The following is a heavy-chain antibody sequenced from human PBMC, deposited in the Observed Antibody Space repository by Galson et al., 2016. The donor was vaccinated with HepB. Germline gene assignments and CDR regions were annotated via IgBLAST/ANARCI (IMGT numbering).Heavy chain of an antibody. Sequence: SVKVYCKASGFAFTNSAVQWVRLARGQRLEWIGWIVAVSGDTNYAQKFQERVTITRDTSTGTAYMELSSLRSDDTAVYYCAAFSGYCDRTSCFPSFDYWGQGTLVTVSS. CDR2: IVAVSGDT. CDR3: AAFSGYCDRTSCFPSFDY. V-gene: IGHV1-58*01. CDR1: GFAFTNSA. D-gene: IGHD2-2*03. J-gene: IGHJ4*02.